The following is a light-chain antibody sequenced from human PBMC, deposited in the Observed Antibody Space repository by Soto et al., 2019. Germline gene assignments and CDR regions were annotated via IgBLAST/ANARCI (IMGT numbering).Light chain of an antibody. V-gene: IGKV4-1*01. CDR3: QQYNASPRT. CDR1: QSVIYSASNRDC. J-gene: IGKJ1*01. CDR2: GAS. Sequence: DFRLTLSPATLAVSLGERATINCKSSQSVIYSASNRDCLAWYQQKPGQPPKVLIYGASTRESGVPDRFSGSGSGTDFTLTISSLQAEDVAVYYCQQYNASPRTFGRGTKVDIK.